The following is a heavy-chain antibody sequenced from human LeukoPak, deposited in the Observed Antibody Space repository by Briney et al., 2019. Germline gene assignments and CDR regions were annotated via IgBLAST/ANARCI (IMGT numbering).Heavy chain of an antibody. CDR2: IWYDGSNK. Sequence: PGGSLRLSCAASGFTFSIYGMHWVRQAPGKGLEWVAVIWYDGSNKYYADSVKGRFTISRDNAKNSLYLQMSSLRAEDTAVYYCAAANYFDYWGQGTLVTVSS. CDR3: AAANYFDY. V-gene: IGHV3-33*03. CDR1: GFTFSIYG. J-gene: IGHJ4*02.